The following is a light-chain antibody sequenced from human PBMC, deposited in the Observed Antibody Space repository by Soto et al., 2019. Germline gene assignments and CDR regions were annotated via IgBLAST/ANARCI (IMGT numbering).Light chain of an antibody. CDR1: QSVSSSY. V-gene: IGKV3-20*01. CDR2: GAS. Sequence: EIVLTQPPGTLSLSPGERATLSCRASQSVSSSYLAWYQQKPGQAPRLLIYGASSRATGIPGRFSGSGSGTDFTLTISRLEPEDFAVYYCQQYGSSPQTFGQGTKVDI. CDR3: QQYGSSPQT. J-gene: IGKJ1*01.